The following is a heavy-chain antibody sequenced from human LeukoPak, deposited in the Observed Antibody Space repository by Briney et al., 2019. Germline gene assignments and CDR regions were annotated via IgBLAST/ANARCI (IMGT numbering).Heavy chain of an antibody. V-gene: IGHV3-23*01. D-gene: IGHD2-21*01. Sequence: GGSLRLSCAASGLTASHNVNNAMSWVRHAPGKGLEWVSGITTSGSTYYADSVKGRFTISRGNSNNTLYLHMDSLSAEDTAVYYCAKAPVWNYYYGLDVWGQGTTVTVSS. CDR3: AKAPVWNYYYGLDV. CDR2: ITTSGST. J-gene: IGHJ6*02. CDR1: GLTASHNVNNA.